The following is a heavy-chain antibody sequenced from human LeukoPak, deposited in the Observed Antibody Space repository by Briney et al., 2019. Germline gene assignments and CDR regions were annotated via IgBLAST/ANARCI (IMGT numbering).Heavy chain of an antibody. Sequence: GASVKISGKASGYAFTSYYLHWVRQAPGQGLEWMGVIHPSGGSTTYAQKFQGRVTLTKDTSTSTVYIELSSLRSDDTAIFYCARMAMDTAMVTNFFDLWGQGTLVTVSA. CDR3: ARMAMDTAMVTNFFDL. J-gene: IGHJ4*02. D-gene: IGHD5-18*01. CDR1: GYAFTSYY. V-gene: IGHV1-46*01. CDR2: IHPSGGST.